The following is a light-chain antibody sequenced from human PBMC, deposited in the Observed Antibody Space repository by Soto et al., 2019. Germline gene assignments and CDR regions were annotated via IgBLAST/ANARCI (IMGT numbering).Light chain of an antibody. CDR2: RSS. J-gene: IGKJ4*01. CDR3: QQYGSSPT. CDR1: QTVSNNY. Sequence: EIVLTQSPGTLSLSPGDRATLSCRASQTVSNNYFAWYQHKPGQAPRLLIFRSSSRAAGIPDRFSGSGSGTDFTLTISRLEPEDFAVYYCQQYGSSPTFGGGTKVEI. V-gene: IGKV3-20*01.